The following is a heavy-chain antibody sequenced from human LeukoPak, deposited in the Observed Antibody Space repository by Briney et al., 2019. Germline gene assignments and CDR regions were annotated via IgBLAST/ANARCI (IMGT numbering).Heavy chain of an antibody. CDR1: GGSISSGGYS. D-gene: IGHD7-27*01. CDR2: IYHSGST. CDR3: ARGSVLTDFDY. J-gene: IGHJ4*02. V-gene: IGHV4-30-2*01. Sequence: SETLSLTCAVSGGSISSGGYSWSWIRQPLGKGLEWIGYIYHSGSTYYNPSLKSRVTISVDRSKNQFSLKLSSVTAADTAVYYCARGSVLTDFDYWGQGTLVTVSS.